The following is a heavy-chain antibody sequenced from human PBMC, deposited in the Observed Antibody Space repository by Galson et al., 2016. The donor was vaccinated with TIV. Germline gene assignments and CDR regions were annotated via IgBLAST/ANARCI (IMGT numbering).Heavy chain of an antibody. D-gene: IGHD5-18*01. V-gene: IGHV1-69*13. CDR3: ASDRDTAFDTYHYYYGMDV. Sequence: SVKVSCKASGGTFSSYVIKWVRQVPGQGLEWMGEIIPMFGTANYAQKFQGRVTIIADESTNTAYMELNSLRSGDTAVYYCASDRDTAFDTYHYYYGMDVWGQGTAVIVSS. CDR1: GGTFSSYV. J-gene: IGHJ6*02. CDR2: IIPMFGTA.